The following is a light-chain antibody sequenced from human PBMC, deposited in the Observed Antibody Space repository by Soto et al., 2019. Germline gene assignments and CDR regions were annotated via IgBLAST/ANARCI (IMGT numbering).Light chain of an antibody. CDR3: QSYDSTLSGYV. CDR1: SSNIVAGYD. Sequence: QSVLTQPPSVSGAPGQRVTISCTGSSSNIVAGYDVHWYQHLPGTAPKLLIYGNNNRPSGVPDRFSGSKSGTSASLAITGLQAEDEADYYCQSYDSTLSGYVFGTGTKLTVL. CDR2: GNN. V-gene: IGLV1-40*01. J-gene: IGLJ1*01.